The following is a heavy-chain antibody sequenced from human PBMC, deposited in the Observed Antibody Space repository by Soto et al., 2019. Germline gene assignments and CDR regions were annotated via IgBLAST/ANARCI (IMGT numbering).Heavy chain of an antibody. Sequence: QMQLQESGPELVKPSQTLSLICTVSGYSMTIGGYYWSWIRHLPGKGLEWIGYIYYSGGTQFNPSLKSRVSMSVDTSKNQFSLRLSSVTAADTAVYYCATLLGSHQHYYFGIYVWGQGTTVTVSS. CDR1: GYSMTIGGYY. J-gene: IGHJ6*02. CDR3: ATLLGSHQHYYFGIYV. CDR2: IYYSGGT. D-gene: IGHD2-2*01. V-gene: IGHV4-31*03.